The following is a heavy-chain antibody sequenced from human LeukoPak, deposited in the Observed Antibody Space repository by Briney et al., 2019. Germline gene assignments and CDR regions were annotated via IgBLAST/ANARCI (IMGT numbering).Heavy chain of an antibody. D-gene: IGHD6-13*01. CDR1: GFTFSSYG. V-gene: IGHV3-30*02. CDR3: AKDSSWSFDY. CDR2: IRSDGGDK. Sequence: GGSLRLSCAAPGFTFSSYGMHWVRQAPGKGLEWVAFIRSDGGDKYYADSVKGRLTISRDNSRNILYLQMNSLTAEDTAVYYCAKDSSWSFDYWGQGTLVTVSS. J-gene: IGHJ4*02.